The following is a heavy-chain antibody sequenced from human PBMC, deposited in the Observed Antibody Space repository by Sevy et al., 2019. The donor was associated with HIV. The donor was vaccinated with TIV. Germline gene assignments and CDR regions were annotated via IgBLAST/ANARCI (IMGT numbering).Heavy chain of an antibody. CDR3: VRVPSTGRYGMDV. V-gene: IGHV3-48*01. Sequence: GGSLRLSCAASGFTLSSYSMNWVRQAPGKGLEWVSYISSSSSTIYYAYSVKGRFTISRDNAKNSLYLQMSSLRADDTALYYCVRVPSTGRYGMDVWGQGTTVTVS. J-gene: IGHJ6*02. CDR2: ISSSSSTI. CDR1: GFTLSSYS. D-gene: IGHD3-10*01.